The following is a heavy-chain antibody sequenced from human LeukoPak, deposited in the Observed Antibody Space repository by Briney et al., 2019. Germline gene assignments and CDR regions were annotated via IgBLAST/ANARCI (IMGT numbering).Heavy chain of an antibody. D-gene: IGHD1-26*01. Sequence: SETLSLTCTVSGGSISSSSYYWGWIRQPPGKGLEWIGRIYYSGSTYYNPSLKSRLTISVDTSKNQFSLKLGSVTAADTAVYYCARHAVGATLGLFDYWGQGTLVTVSS. V-gene: IGHV4-39*01. CDR3: ARHAVGATLGLFDY. CDR2: IYYSGST. J-gene: IGHJ4*02. CDR1: GGSISSSSYY.